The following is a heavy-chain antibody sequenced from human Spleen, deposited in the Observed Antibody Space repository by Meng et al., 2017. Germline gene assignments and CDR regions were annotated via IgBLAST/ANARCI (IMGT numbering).Heavy chain of an antibody. CDR1: GFTVSSNY. CDR2: LSFDGRTI. V-gene: IGHV3-30*01. D-gene: IGHD2-2*01. CDR3: ARDRKGLCSSVNCYAGYYYGMDV. Sequence: GESLKISCAASGFTVSSNYMSWVRQAPGKGLEWVAVLSFDGRTIYYADSVKGRFSISRDNSKNTLYLQMNSLRPEDTAVYYCARDRKGLCSSVNCYAGYYYGMDVWGQGTTVTVSS. J-gene: IGHJ6*02.